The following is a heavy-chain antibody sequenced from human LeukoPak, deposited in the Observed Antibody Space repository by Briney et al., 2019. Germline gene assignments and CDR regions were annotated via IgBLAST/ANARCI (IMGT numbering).Heavy chain of an antibody. J-gene: IGHJ6*02. CDR3: ARDSLSLYYYYGMDV. CDR2: IYYSGST. D-gene: IGHD2-15*01. V-gene: IGHV4-31*03. Sequence: SETLFLTCTVSGGSISSGGYYWSWIRQHPGKGLEWIGYIYYSGSTYYNPSLKSRVTISVDTSKNQFSLKLSSVTAADTAVYYCARDSLSLYYYYGMDVWGQGTTVTVSS. CDR1: GGSISSGGYY.